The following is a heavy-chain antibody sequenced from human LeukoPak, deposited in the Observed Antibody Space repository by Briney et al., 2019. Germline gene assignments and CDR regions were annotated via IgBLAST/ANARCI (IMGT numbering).Heavy chain of an antibody. J-gene: IGHJ4*02. Sequence: ASVKVSCKASGYTFTSYGISWVRQAPGQGLEWMGWISAYNGNTNYAQKLQGRVTMTTDTSTSTAYMELRSLRSDDTAVYYCARHVVGCCDSSGYYFYFDYWGQGTLVTVSS. D-gene: IGHD3-22*01. CDR1: GYTFTSYG. V-gene: IGHV1-18*01. CDR3: ARHVVGCCDSSGYYFYFDY. CDR2: ISAYNGNT.